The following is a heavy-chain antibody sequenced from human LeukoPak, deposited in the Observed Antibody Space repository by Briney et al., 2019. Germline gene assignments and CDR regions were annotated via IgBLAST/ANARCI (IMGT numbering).Heavy chain of an antibody. J-gene: IGHJ3*02. CDR2: ISSSGSTI. CDR1: GFTFSSYE. D-gene: IGHD2-2*01. Sequence: GGSLRLSCAASGFTFSSYEMNSVRQVPGKGLEWVSYISSSGSTIYYADSVKGRFTISRDNAKNSLYLQMNSLRAEDTAVYYCARVGLLGYCSSTSCYAFDIWGQGTMVTVSS. V-gene: IGHV3-48*03. CDR3: ARVGLLGYCSSTSCYAFDI.